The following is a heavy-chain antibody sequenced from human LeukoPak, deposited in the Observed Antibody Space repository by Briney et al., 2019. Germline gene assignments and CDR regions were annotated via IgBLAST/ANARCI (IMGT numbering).Heavy chain of an antibody. J-gene: IGHJ4*02. CDR2: INHGGST. Sequence: SETLSLTCGVYGESFSGYHCTWIRQPPGKGLEWIGEINHGGSTNYNPSLKSRVTISVDTSKNQFSLKLSSVTAADTAVYYCARQTHSGDLDSWGQGTLVTVSS. CDR1: GESFSGYH. D-gene: IGHD1-26*01. CDR3: ARQTHSGDLDS. V-gene: IGHV4-34*01.